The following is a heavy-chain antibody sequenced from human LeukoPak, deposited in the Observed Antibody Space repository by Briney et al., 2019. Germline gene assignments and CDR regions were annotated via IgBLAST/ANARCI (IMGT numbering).Heavy chain of an antibody. CDR1: GLTFSSAG. Sequence: GGSLRLSCAASGLTFSSAGMTWVRQAPGKGLEWVSYINAYSNSIFYGDSVKGRFTISRDNAKNIVYLQMSSLADEDTAVYYCARDLAGSRWSAFDSWGQGALVTVSS. CDR2: INAYSNSI. V-gene: IGHV3-48*02. J-gene: IGHJ4*02. D-gene: IGHD3-10*01. CDR3: ARDLAGSRWSAFDS.